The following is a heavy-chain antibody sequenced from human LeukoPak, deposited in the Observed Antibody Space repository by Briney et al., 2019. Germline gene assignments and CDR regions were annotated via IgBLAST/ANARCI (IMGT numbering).Heavy chain of an antibody. V-gene: IGHV1-2*02. D-gene: IGHD6-25*01. CDR2: INPKNGGT. CDR1: GYNFAHN. J-gene: IGHJ4*02. CDR3: VVSIQAAAIPAFNS. Sequence: ASVKVSCKASGYNFAHNIHWVRQAPGQGHEFMGWINPKNGGTKYAQNFQGRVTMTRDTSISTVYMELSSLGSDDTAVYYCVVSIQAAAIPAFNSWGQGTLVTVSS.